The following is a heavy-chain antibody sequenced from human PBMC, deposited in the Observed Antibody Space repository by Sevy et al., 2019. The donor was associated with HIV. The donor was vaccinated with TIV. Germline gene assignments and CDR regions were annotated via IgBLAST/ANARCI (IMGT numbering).Heavy chain of an antibody. CDR2: IYDSGSA. V-gene: IGHV4-4*07. Sequence: SETLSLTCTVSGDSISNYYWSWIRQPAGKGLEWIGRIYDSGSATYNPSLESRVTMSAGTTKNQLSLKLNSETAADTAVNYCARDRVTIFGVTIDYYFDYWGQGTLVTVSS. CDR3: ARDRVTIFGVTIDYYFDY. D-gene: IGHD3-3*01. J-gene: IGHJ4*02. CDR1: GDSISNYY.